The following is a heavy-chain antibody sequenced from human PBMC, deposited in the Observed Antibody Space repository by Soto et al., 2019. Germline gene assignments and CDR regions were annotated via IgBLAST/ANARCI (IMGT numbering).Heavy chain of an antibody. CDR1: GYTFTSYG. Sequence: ASVKVSCKSSGYTFTSYGISCVRQAPGQGLEWMGWISAYNGNTNYAQKLQGRVTMTTDTSTSTAYMELRSLRSDDTAVYYCARLWSYCSGGSCYSAHWFDPWGQGTLVTVPQ. J-gene: IGHJ5*02. V-gene: IGHV1-18*01. CDR2: ISAYNGNT. CDR3: ARLWSYCSGGSCYSAHWFDP. D-gene: IGHD2-15*01.